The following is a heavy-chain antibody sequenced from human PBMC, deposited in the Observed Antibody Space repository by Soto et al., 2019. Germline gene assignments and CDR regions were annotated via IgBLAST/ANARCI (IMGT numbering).Heavy chain of an antibody. CDR1: GGSFSGYY. CDR2: INHSGST. D-gene: IGHD3-10*01. J-gene: IGHJ4*02. V-gene: IGHV4-34*01. Sequence: QVQLQQWGAGLLKPSETLSLTCAVYGGSFSGYYWSWIRQPPGKGLEWIGEINHSGSTNYNPSLKSRVTISVDTSKNQFSLKLSSVAAADTAVYYCARRDYYGSGSYSPYFDYWGQGTLVTVSS. CDR3: ARRDYYGSGSYSPYFDY.